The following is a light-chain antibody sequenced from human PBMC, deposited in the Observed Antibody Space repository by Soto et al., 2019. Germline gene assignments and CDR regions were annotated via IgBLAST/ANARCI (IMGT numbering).Light chain of an antibody. CDR1: QSVNSK. J-gene: IGKJ1*01. CDR2: GAS. V-gene: IGKV3D-15*01. Sequence: EIVMTQSPATLSVSPRERATLSCRASQSVNSKLAWYQQRPGQAPRLLIYGASSRATGIPDRFSGSGSGTDFTLTISSLQSEDFAVYYCQQYHSWPPRTFGQGTKVDIK. CDR3: QQYHSWPPRT.